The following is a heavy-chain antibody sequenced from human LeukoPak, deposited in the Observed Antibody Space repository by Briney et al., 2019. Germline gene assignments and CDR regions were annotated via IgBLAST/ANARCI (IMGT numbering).Heavy chain of an antibody. CDR2: IKQDGSEK. J-gene: IGHJ6*02. CDR1: GFTFSSYW. CDR3: ARESRGVVVPAAIYYGMDV. Sequence: GRSLRLSCAASGFTFSSYWMSWVRQAPGKGLEWVANIKQDGSEKYYVDSVKGRFTISRDNAKNSLYLQMNSLRAEDTAVYYCARESRGVVVPAAIYYGMDVWGQGTTVTVSS. D-gene: IGHD2-2*01. V-gene: IGHV3-7*01.